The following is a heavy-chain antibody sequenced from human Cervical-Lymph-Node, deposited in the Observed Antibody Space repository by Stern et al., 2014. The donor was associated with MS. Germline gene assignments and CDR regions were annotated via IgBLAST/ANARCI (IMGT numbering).Heavy chain of an antibody. D-gene: IGHD4-17*01. CDR2: IVPLFGKP. CDR1: GGTFSNYA. V-gene: IGHV1-69*18. J-gene: IGHJ6*02. Sequence: VQLVQSGAEVKKPGSSVKVSCKASGGTFSNYATSWVRQAPGQGLEWMGRIVPLFGKPNYAQKFQGRVTITADESTSTAYMDLSSLRSEDTAVYYCASPLTATSVPFGYYGMDVWGQGTTVTVS. CDR3: ASPLTATSVPFGYYGMDV.